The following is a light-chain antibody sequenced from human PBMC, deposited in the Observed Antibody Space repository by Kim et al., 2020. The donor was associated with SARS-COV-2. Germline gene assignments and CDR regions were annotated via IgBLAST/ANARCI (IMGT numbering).Light chain of an antibody. Sequence: DIQLTQSPSFLSASVGDRVTITCRASQAISKFLAWYQQKPGKAPKLLIYSASTLHSGVPSRFSGSGSGTEFTLTISSLQPEDFATYSCQQFDSSPLTFGGGTKVDIK. J-gene: IGKJ4*01. V-gene: IGKV1-9*01. CDR3: QQFDSSPLT. CDR2: SAS. CDR1: QAISKF.